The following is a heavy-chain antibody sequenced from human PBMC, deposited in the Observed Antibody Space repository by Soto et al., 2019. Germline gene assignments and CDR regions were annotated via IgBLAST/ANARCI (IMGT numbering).Heavy chain of an antibody. CDR1: GYTFTGYY. Sequence: ASVKVSCKASGYTFTGYYMHWVRQAPGQGLEWMGWINPNSGGTNYAQKFQGWVTMTRDTSISTAYMELSRLRSDDTAVYYCARGAAVANQALFDYWGQGTLGTVSS. V-gene: IGHV1-2*04. CDR2: INPNSGGT. D-gene: IGHD6-19*01. CDR3: ARGAAVANQALFDY. J-gene: IGHJ4*02.